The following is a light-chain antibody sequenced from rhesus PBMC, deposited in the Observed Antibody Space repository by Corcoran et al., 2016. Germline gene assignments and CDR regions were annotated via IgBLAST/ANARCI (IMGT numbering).Light chain of an antibody. CDR2: GAS. Sequence: EIVMTQSPATLSLSPGERATLSCRASQSVSSRLAWYQQKPGQAPRLLIYGASSRATGIPDRFSGSGSGTEFTLTISSLEPEEFVVYYCQQYSNWPLTFGGGTKVEIK. J-gene: IGKJ4*01. V-gene: IGKV3-42*03. CDR1: QSVSSR. CDR3: QQYSNWPLT.